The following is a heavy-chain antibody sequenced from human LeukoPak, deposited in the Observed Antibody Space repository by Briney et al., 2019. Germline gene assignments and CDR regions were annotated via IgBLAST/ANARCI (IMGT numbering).Heavy chain of an antibody. V-gene: IGHV3-23*01. CDR1: GFTFSSYA. CDR2: ISGSGGST. D-gene: IGHD2-15*01. Sequence: PGGSLRLSCAASGFTFSSYAMSWVRQAPGKGLEWVSAISGSGGSTYYADSVKGRFTISRDNSKNTLYLQMNSLRAEDTAVYYCAKFQRRIVVVVATFDYWGQGTLVTVSS. J-gene: IGHJ4*02. CDR3: AKFQRRIVVVVATFDY.